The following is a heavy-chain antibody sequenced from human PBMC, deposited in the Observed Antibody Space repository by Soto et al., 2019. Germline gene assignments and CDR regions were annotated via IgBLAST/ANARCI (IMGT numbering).Heavy chain of an antibody. CDR2: ISYDGSNK. V-gene: IGHV3-30-3*01. J-gene: IGHJ4*02. Sequence: QVQLVESGGGVVQPGRSLRLSCAASGFTFSSYAMHWVRQTPGKGLEWVAFISYDGSNKYYADSVKGRFTISRDNSKNTLYLQMNSLRAEDTAVYYCARDLWPIPPKFDYWGQGTLVTVSS. CDR3: ARDLWPIPPKFDY. CDR1: GFTFSSYA.